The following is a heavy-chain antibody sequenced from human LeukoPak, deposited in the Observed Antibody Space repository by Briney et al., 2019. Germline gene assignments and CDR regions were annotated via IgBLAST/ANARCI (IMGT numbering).Heavy chain of an antibody. CDR3: ARDPTTVTTIFDS. J-gene: IGHJ4*02. D-gene: IGHD4-17*01. CDR2: INHSGST. V-gene: IGHV4-34*01. Sequence: SETLSLTCAVYGGSFSGYYWSWIRQPPGKGLEWIGEINHSGSTNYNPSLKSRVTISVDTSKNQVSLKLRSVTAADTAVYYCARDPTTVTTIFDSWGQGTLVTVSS. CDR1: GGSFSGYY.